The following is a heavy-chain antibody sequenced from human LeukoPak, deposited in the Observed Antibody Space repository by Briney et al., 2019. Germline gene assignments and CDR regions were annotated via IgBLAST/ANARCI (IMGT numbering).Heavy chain of an antibody. J-gene: IGHJ3*02. D-gene: IGHD3-22*01. CDR3: ARGYSDSNAFDI. Sequence: PGGSLRLSCAASGFTFSSYSMNWVRQAPGKGLEWVSSISSSSSYIYYADSVKGRFTISRDNAKNSLYLLMNSLRAVDTAVYYCARGYSDSNAFDIWGQGTMVTVSS. V-gene: IGHV3-21*01. CDR1: GFTFSSYS. CDR2: ISSSSSYI.